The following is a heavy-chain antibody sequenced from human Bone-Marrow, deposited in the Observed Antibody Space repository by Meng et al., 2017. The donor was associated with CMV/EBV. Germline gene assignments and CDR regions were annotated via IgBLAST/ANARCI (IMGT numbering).Heavy chain of an antibody. CDR2: IRYDESNK. J-gene: IGHJ6*02. V-gene: IGHV3-30*02. CDR1: GFLFSNYE. CDR3: ATRDRELTALSGLYYYYAMDV. Sequence: GGSLRLSCAASGFLFSNYEMHWVRQAPGKGLEWVASIRYDESNKYYADPVRGRFTISRENSKNTLYLQMNNWRAEDTALYYCATRDRELTALSGLYYYYAMDVWGQGTSVTVSS. D-gene: IGHD2-15*01.